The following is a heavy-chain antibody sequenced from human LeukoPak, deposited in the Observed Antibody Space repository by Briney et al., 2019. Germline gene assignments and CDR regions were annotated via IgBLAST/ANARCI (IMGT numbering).Heavy chain of an antibody. Sequence: SETLSLTCTVSGYSISTGYYWDWIRQPPGKGLEWIGTFYHGGSTNYNPSLKSRVTISVDKSKNQFSLKLSSVTAADTAVYYCARPYYYYMDVWGKGTTVIASS. CDR1: GYSISTGYY. J-gene: IGHJ6*03. CDR2: FYHGGST. CDR3: ARPYYYYMDV. V-gene: IGHV4-38-2*02.